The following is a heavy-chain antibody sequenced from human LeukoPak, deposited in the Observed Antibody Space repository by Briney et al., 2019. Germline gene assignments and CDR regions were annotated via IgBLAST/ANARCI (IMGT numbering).Heavy chain of an antibody. Sequence: SQTLSLTCTVSGGSISSGDYYWSWIRQPPGKGLEWIGYIYYSGSTNYNPSLKSRVTISVDTSKNQFSLKLSSVTAADTAVYYCARDRGSQLDVQFDYWGQGTLVTVSS. CDR3: ARDRGSQLDVQFDY. D-gene: IGHD3-16*01. V-gene: IGHV4-61*08. CDR2: IYYSGST. CDR1: GGSISSGDYY. J-gene: IGHJ4*02.